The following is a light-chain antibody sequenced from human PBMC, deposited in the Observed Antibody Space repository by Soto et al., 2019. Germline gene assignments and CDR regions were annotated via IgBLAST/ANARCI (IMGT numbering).Light chain of an antibody. V-gene: IGKV3D-20*02. J-gene: IGKJ2*01. CDR2: DAS. CDR1: QSVSSSF. Sequence: EIVLTQSPGTLSLSPGERATLSCRASQSVSSSFLAWYQQGPGQAPRLLIYDASFRATAIPARFNGSGSGTDFTLTITRLEPEDFAVYYCQQRLFWPLFTFGQGTRLEIK. CDR3: QQRLFWPLFT.